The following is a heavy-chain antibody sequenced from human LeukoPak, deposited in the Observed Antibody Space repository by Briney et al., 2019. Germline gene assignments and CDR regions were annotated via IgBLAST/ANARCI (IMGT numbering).Heavy chain of an antibody. J-gene: IGHJ4*02. CDR3: AKVGRDSSWYYFDS. CDR2: ISYDGSNK. CDR1: GFTFSSYG. Sequence: PGGSLRLSCAASGFTFSSYGMHWVRQAPGKGLEWVAVISYDGSNKYYADSVKGRFTISRDNSKNTLYLQMNSLRAEDTALYYCAKVGRDSSWYYFDSWGQGTLVTVSS. V-gene: IGHV3-30*18. D-gene: IGHD6-13*01.